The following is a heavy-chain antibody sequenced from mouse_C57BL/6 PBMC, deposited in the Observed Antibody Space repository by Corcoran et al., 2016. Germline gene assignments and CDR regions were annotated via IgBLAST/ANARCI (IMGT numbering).Heavy chain of an antibody. Sequence: QIQLVQSGPELKKPGETVKISCKASGYTFTTYGMSWVKQAPGKGLKWMGWINTYSGVPTYADDFKGRFAFSLETSASTVYLQINNLKNEDTATYFCARWGRDYAMDYWGQGTSVTVSS. CDR2: INTYSGVP. V-gene: IGHV9-3*01. CDR1: GYTFTTYG. J-gene: IGHJ4*01. CDR3: ARWGRDYAMDY. D-gene: IGHD3-3*01.